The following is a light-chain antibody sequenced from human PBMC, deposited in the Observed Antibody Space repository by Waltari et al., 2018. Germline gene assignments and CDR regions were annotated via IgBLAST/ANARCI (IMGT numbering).Light chain of an antibody. CDR3: QSTDSSASVWV. Sequence: SNNLTQPPSVSVSTGQTARITCSGDALAKQYAYWYQQKPGQAPVLVIYKDTQRPSGIPERFSGSTSGTTVTLTITGVQAEDEADYYCQSTDSSASVWVFGGGAKLTV. CDR1: ALAKQY. CDR2: KDT. V-gene: IGLV3-25*03. J-gene: IGLJ3*02.